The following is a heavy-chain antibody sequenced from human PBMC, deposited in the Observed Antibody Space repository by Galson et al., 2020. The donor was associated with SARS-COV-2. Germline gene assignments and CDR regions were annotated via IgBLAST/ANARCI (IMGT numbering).Heavy chain of an antibody. V-gene: IGHV4-39*01. J-gene: IGHJ2*01. D-gene: IGHD1-7*01. Sequence: SETLSLTCTAPAGSISTTSYFCSWLRQPPGTGLEWIRTISYSGTTYYNPSLRSRVTISVDTSTNQFSLKLNSVTAADTAVYYCARRGGTGTTHDFDLWGRGTLVTVSS. CDR3: ARRGGTGTTHDFDL. CDR1: AGSISTTSYF. CDR2: ISYSGTT.